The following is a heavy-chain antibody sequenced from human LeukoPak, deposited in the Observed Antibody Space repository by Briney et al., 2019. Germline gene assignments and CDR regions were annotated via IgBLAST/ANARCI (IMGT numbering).Heavy chain of an antibody. Sequence: ASVKVSCKASGYTFTSYGISWVRQAPGQGLEWMGWISAYNSNTNYAQKLQGRVTMTTDTSTSTAYMELRSLRSDDTAVYYCARARYCSSTSCHQYNWFDPWGQGTLVTVSS. V-gene: IGHV1-18*04. D-gene: IGHD2-2*01. CDR2: ISAYNSNT. CDR1: GYTFTSYG. J-gene: IGHJ5*02. CDR3: ARARYCSSTSCHQYNWFDP.